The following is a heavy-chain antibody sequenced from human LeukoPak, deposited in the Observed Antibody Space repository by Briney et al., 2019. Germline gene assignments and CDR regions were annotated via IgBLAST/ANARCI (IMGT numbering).Heavy chain of an antibody. V-gene: IGHV3-23*01. D-gene: IGHD6-13*01. Sequence: GGSLRLSCVASGFTFSNYYMNWVRQAPGKGLEWVSAISGSGGSTYYADSVKGRFTISRDNSKNTLYLQMNSLRAEDTAVYYCAKAGTHGYSSSWYYYGMDVWGQGTTVTVSS. CDR1: GFTFSNYY. CDR3: AKAGTHGYSSSWYYYGMDV. J-gene: IGHJ6*02. CDR2: ISGSGGST.